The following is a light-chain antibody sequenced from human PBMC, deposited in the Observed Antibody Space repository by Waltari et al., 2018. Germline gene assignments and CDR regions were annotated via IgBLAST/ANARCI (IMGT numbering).Light chain of an antibody. CDR3: QLYNMWPPGT. CDR2: AAS. Sequence: EIVMTQSPVTLSVSPGERATLSCRASQSVNSNLAWYQQRPGQAPRLLIFAASIRATDVPARFSGSGSGTDFTLTISNLQSEDFAVYYCQLYNMWPPGTFGPGTKLEIK. J-gene: IGKJ2*01. CDR1: QSVNSN. V-gene: IGKV3-15*01.